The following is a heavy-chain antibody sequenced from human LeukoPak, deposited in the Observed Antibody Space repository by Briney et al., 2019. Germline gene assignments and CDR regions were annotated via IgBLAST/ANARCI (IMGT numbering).Heavy chain of an antibody. Sequence: PSETLSLTCTASGVSISSYYWSWVRQPAGKGLEWMARIYTSGSTNYNPSLKSRFTISVDKSKNRFYLQLSSVTAADTAVYYCARDLRYSSGWYLFDYWGQGSLVTVSS. CDR2: IYTSGST. D-gene: IGHD6-19*01. J-gene: IGHJ4*02. CDR1: GVSISSYY. CDR3: ARDLRYSSGWYLFDY. V-gene: IGHV4-4*07.